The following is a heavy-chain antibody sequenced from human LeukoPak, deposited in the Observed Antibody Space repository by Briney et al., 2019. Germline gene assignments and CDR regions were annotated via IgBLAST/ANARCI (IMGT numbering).Heavy chain of an antibody. V-gene: IGHV3-7*01. CDR2: IKQDGSEK. CDR1: GFTFSNAW. Sequence: GGSLRLSCAASGFTFSNAWMSWVRQAPGKGLEWVANIKQDGSEKYYVDSVKGRFTISRDNAKNSLYLQMNSLRAEDTAVYYCASACGGDCYPSTDTFDYWGQGTLVTVSS. J-gene: IGHJ4*02. CDR3: ASACGGDCYPSTDTFDY. D-gene: IGHD2-21*02.